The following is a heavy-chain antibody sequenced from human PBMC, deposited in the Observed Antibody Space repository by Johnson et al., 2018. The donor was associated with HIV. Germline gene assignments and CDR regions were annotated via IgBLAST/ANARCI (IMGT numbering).Heavy chain of an antibody. D-gene: IGHD6-19*01. J-gene: IGHJ3*02. V-gene: IGHV3-7*01. CDR2: IKQDGSEK. CDR3: AREARSERSAVAVSDAFYI. CDR1: GFTFSSYW. Sequence: EQLVESGGGLVQPGGSLRLSCAASGFTFSSYWMSWVRQAPGKGLEWVANIKQDGSEKYYVDSVMGRFTISRDNAKNSLYLQMNSLRAEDTAVYYCAREARSERSAVAVSDAFYIWGQGTMVTVSS.